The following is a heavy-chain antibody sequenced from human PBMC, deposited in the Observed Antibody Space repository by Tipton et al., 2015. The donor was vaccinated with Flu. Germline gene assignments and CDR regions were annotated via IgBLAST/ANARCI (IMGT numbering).Heavy chain of an antibody. J-gene: IGHJ4*02. CDR2: ISWNSGSI. CDR1: GFTFDDYA. D-gene: IGHD6-13*01. Sequence: SLRLSCAASGFTFDDYAMHWVRQAPGKGLEWVSGISWNSGSIGYADSVKGRFTISRDNAKNSLYLQMNSLRAEDTALYYCAKDNAAAAGALFDCWGQGTLVTVSS. CDR3: AKDNAAAAGALFDC. V-gene: IGHV3-9*01.